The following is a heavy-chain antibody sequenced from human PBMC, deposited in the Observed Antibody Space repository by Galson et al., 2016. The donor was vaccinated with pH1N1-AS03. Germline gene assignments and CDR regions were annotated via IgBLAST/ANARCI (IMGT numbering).Heavy chain of an antibody. V-gene: IGHV3-64*01. CDR1: GFTFSDYA. Sequence: SLRLSCAASGFTFSDYAMHWVRLAPGKGLEYVSAISSDASGTYYANSVKGRFTISRDNSKNTVYLQMGSLRAEDMAVYYCARRRSYYDFWSSYSDYWGQGTLVTVSS. CDR2: ISSDASGT. J-gene: IGHJ4*02. CDR3: ARRRSYYDFWSSYSDY. D-gene: IGHD3-3*01.